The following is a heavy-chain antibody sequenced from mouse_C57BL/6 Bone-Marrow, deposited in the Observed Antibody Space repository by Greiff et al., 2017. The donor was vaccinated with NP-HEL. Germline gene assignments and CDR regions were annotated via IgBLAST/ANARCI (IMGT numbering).Heavy chain of an antibody. Sequence: VQLQQSGAELVKPGASVKISCKASGYAFSSYWMNWVKQRPGKGLEWIGQIYPGDGDTNYNGKFKGKATLTADKSSSTAYMQLSSLTSEDSAVYFCARERSYGNYGLDYWGQGTTLTVSS. V-gene: IGHV1-80*01. CDR2: IYPGDGDT. CDR3: ARERSYGNYGLDY. J-gene: IGHJ2*01. CDR1: GYAFSSYW. D-gene: IGHD2-1*01.